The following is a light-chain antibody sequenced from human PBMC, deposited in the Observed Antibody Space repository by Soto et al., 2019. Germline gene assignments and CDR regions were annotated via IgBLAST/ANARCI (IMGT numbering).Light chain of an antibody. V-gene: IGKV1-33*01. CDR2: DAS. CDR3: QQHDNLPPLT. Sequence: DIQMTQSPSSLSASVGDRVTITCQASQDISNYLNWYQQKPGKAPQLLIYDASNLETGVPSTFSGSGSATAFTSPTRSLQPEDIATYYCQQHDNLPPLTFGRGTKVDIK. CDR1: QDISNY. J-gene: IGKJ4*01.